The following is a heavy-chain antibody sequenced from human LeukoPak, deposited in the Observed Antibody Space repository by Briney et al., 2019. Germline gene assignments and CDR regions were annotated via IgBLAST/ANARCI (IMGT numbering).Heavy chain of an antibody. CDR2: ISGSGGIT. Sequence: GGSLRLSCAASGFTFSSYAMSWVRQAPGKGLEWVSGISGSGGITYYADSVKGRFTISRDNSKNTLYLQMNSLRAEDTAVYYCAKTGGAYGYYGMDVWGQGTTVTVSS. V-gene: IGHV3-23*01. J-gene: IGHJ6*02. CDR3: AKTGGAYGYYGMDV. CDR1: GFTFSSYA. D-gene: IGHD4-17*01.